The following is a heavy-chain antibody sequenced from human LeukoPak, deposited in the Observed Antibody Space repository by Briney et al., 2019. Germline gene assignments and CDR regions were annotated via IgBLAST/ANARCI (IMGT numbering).Heavy chain of an antibody. CDR3: ARGGDYYDTSGYSDDAFDI. Sequence: ASVKVSCKASGYTFIGYYIHWVRQAPGQGLEWMGWINPKSGGTNYAQKFQGRVSMTRVTSITTAYMELRRLTSDDTAIYFCARGGDYYDTSGYSDDAFDIWGQGKMVTVSS. V-gene: IGHV1-2*02. J-gene: IGHJ3*02. CDR2: INPKSGGT. D-gene: IGHD3-22*01. CDR1: GYTFIGYY.